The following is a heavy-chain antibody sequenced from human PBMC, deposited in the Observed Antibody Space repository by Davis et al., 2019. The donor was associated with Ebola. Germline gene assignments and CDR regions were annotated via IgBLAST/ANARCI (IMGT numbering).Heavy chain of an antibody. CDR2: FSGSGGST. Sequence: GESLKISCTDSVITFSSYAMTWVRQAPGKGLEWDSAFSGSGGSTYYADSVKGRFTISRDNSKNTVYLQMNSLRGDDTAIYYCTKDGPSSSSDYWGQGALVTVSS. D-gene: IGHD6-6*01. CDR3: TKDGPSSSSDY. J-gene: IGHJ4*02. CDR1: VITFSSYA. V-gene: IGHV3-23*01.